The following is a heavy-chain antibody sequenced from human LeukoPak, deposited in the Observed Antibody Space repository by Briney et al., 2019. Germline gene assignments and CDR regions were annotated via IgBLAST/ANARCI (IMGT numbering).Heavy chain of an antibody. Sequence: PSETLSLTCTVSGYSISSGYYWGWIRQPPGKGLEWIGSIYHSGSTYYNPSLKSRVTISVDTSKNQFSLKLSSVTAADTAVYYCATDSGYMDVWGKGTTVTVSS. CDR1: GYSISSGYY. CDR3: ATDSGYMDV. CDR2: IYHSGST. J-gene: IGHJ6*03. V-gene: IGHV4-38-2*02.